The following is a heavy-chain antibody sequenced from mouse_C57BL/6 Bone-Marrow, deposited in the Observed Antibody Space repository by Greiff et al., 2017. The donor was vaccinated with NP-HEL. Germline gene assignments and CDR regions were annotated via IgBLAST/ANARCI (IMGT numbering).Heavy chain of an antibody. V-gene: IGHV1-50*01. D-gene: IGHD1-1*01. CDR3: ARQPYYYGSSSDY. J-gene: IGHJ2*01. CDR2: IDPSDSYT. CDR1: GYTFTSYW. Sequence: QVHVKQSGAELVKPGASVKLSCKASGYTFTSYWMQWVKQRPGQGLEWIGEIDPSDSYTNYNQKFKGKATLTVDTSSSTAYMQLSSLTSEDSAVYYCARQPYYYGSSSDYWGQGTTLTVSS.